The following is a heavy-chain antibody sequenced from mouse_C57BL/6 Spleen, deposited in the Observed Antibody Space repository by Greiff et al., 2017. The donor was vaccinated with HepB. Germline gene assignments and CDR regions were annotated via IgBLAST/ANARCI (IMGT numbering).Heavy chain of an antibody. V-gene: IGHV1-69*01. Sequence: QVQLQQSGAELMKPGASVKLSCKATGYTFTGYWMHWVKQRPGQGLEWIGEIDPSDSYTNYNQKFKGKSTLTVDKSSSTAYMQLSSLTSEDSAVYYCARRAGTGFAYWGQGTLVTVSA. CDR3: ARRAGTGFAY. D-gene: IGHD4-1*01. CDR1: GYTFTGYW. J-gene: IGHJ3*01. CDR2: IDPSDSYT.